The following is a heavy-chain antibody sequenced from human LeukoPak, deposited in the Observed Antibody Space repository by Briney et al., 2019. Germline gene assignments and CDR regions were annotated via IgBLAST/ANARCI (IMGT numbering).Heavy chain of an antibody. CDR3: ARIALTGTTPYYFDY. CDR1: GSTFDDYG. Sequence: GGSLRLSCAASGSTFDDYGMSWVRQAPGKGLEWVSGINWNGGSTGYADSVKGRFTISRANAKNSLYLQMNSLRAEDTALYYCARIALTGTTPYYFDYWGQGTLVTVSS. J-gene: IGHJ4*02. CDR2: INWNGGST. V-gene: IGHV3-20*04. D-gene: IGHD1-7*01.